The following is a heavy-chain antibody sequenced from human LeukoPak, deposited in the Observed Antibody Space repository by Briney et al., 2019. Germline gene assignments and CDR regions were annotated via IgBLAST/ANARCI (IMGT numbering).Heavy chain of an antibody. V-gene: IGHV4-31*03. J-gene: IGHJ4*02. D-gene: IGHD6-13*01. CDR1: GGSISSGGYY. Sequence: SQTLSLTCTVSGGSISSGGYYWSWIRQHPGKGLEWIGYIYYSGSTYYNPSPKSRVTISVDTSKNQFSLKLSSVTAADTAVYYCAREGRWAPSYFDYWGQGTLVTVSS. CDR3: AREGRWAPSYFDY. CDR2: IYYSGST.